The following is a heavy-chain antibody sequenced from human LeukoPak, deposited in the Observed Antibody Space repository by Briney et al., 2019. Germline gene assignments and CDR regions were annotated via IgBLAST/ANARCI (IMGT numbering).Heavy chain of an antibody. CDR3: AKDSSGWPNGWFDP. CDR1: GFTFRTYW. Sequence: GGSLRLSCVASGFTFRTYWMYWVRQAPGKGLVWLSRINPDGSSTTYADSVKGRFTISRDNAKNSLYLQMNSLRAEDTALYYCAKDSSGWPNGWFDPWGQGTLVTVSS. D-gene: IGHD6-19*01. CDR2: INPDGSST. J-gene: IGHJ5*02. V-gene: IGHV3-74*01.